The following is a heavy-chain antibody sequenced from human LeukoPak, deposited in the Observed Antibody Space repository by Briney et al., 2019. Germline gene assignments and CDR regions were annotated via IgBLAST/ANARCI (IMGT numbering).Heavy chain of an antibody. J-gene: IGHJ4*02. D-gene: IGHD2-2*01. Sequence: PGGSLRLSCAASGFTFSSYAMSWVRQAPGKGLEWVSAISGSGGSTYYADSVKGWFTISRDNSKNTLYLQMNSLRAEDTAVYYCAIGYCSSTSCPPYDYWGQGTLVTVSS. V-gene: IGHV3-23*01. CDR2: ISGSGGST. CDR3: AIGYCSSTSCPPYDY. CDR1: GFTFSSYA.